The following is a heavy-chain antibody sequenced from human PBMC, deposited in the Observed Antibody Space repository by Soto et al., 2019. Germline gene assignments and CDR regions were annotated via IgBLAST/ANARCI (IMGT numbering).Heavy chain of an antibody. CDR3: ARSLTEGYCTITGCYTTPLYGMDV. D-gene: IGHD2-2*02. CDR2: INPNSGGT. Sequence: ASVKVSCKASGYTFSGYYIHWLRQAPGQGLEWMGWINPNSGGTNYAQKFQGRVTVTRDTPTSTAYMELSRLTSDDTAVYYCARSLTEGYCTITGCYTTPLYGMDVWGQGTTVTV. J-gene: IGHJ6*02. CDR1: GYTFSGYY. V-gene: IGHV1-2*02.